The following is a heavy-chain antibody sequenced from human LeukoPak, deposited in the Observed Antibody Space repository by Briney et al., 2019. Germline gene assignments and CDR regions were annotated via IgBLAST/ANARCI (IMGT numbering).Heavy chain of an antibody. D-gene: IGHD3-10*01. CDR1: GYTFTAYY. CDR3: ARDSNYYGSGSYYNSDY. Sequence: ASVKVSSKASGYTFTAYYIHWVRQAPGQGLGWMGWINPHSGGTSYAQNFQGRVTMTRDTSISTAYMDPSRLRSDDTAFYYCARDSNYYGSGSYYNSDYWGQGTLVTVSS. CDR2: INPHSGGT. V-gene: IGHV1-2*02. J-gene: IGHJ4*02.